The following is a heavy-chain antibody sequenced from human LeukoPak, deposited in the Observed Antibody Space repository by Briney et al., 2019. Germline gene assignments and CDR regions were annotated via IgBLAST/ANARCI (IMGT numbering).Heavy chain of an antibody. D-gene: IGHD4-17*01. V-gene: IGHV3-21*04. CDR3: AKDIGPTVTATNGFDY. CDR1: GFTFSSYS. CDR2: ISSSSSYI. J-gene: IGHJ4*02. Sequence: GGSLRLSCAASGFTFSSYSMNWVRQAPGRGLEWVSSISSSSSYIYYADSVKGRFTISRDNAKNSLYLQMNSLRAEDMALYYCAKDIGPTVTATNGFDYWGQGTLVTASS.